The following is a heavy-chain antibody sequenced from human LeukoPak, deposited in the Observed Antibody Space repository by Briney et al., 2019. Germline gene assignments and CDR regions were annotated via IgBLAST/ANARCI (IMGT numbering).Heavy chain of an antibody. V-gene: IGHV4-38-2*02. D-gene: IGHD3-22*01. CDR3: ARSITMIVVVIYDAFDI. CDR2: IHHSGST. CDR1: GYSISSGHY. Sequence: PSETLSLTCTVSGYSISSGHYWGWIRQPPGKGLEWIGSIHHSGSTYYNPSLKSRVTISVDTSKNQFSLKLSSVTAADTAVYYCARSITMIVVVIYDAFDIWGQGTMVTVSS. J-gene: IGHJ3*02.